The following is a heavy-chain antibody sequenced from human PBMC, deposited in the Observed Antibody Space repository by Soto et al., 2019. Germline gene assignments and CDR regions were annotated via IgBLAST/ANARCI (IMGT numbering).Heavy chain of an antibody. CDR3: ARDHYAYCSGGSCHIFDY. D-gene: IGHD2-15*01. V-gene: IGHV3-33*01. Sequence: QVQLVESGGGVVQPGRSLRLSCAASGFTFSSYGMHWVRQAPGKGLEWVAVIWYDGSNKYYADSVKGRFTISRDNSKNTLYLQMNSLSAEDTAVYYCARDHYAYCSGGSCHIFDYWGQGTLVTVSS. J-gene: IGHJ4*02. CDR1: GFTFSSYG. CDR2: IWYDGSNK.